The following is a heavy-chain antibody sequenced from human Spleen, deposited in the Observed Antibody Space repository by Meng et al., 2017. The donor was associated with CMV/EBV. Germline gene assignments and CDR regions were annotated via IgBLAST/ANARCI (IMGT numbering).Heavy chain of an antibody. J-gene: IGHJ4*02. CDR2: VNSDGSST. CDR1: GFTFTGYW. V-gene: IGHV3-74*01. CDR3: ARRLGDGYSLDY. Sequence: GGSLRLSCAASGFTFTGYWMHWVRQAPGKGLVWVSNVNSDGSSTNYADSVKGRFTISRDNSKNTLYLQMNSLRAEDTAVYYCARRLGDGYSLDYWGQGTLVTVSS. D-gene: IGHD5-24*01.